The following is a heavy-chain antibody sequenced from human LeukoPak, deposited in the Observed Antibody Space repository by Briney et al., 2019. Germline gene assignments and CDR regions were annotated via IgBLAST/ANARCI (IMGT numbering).Heavy chain of an antibody. D-gene: IGHD6-19*01. CDR1: VCTLPRQY. J-gene: IGHJ4*02. CDR2: INPSGGST. CDR3: AGDPPYSSVARRFDY. Sequence: ASVKVSCKASVCTLPRQYMLWVLHPPGQGLEWMGIINPSGGSTSYAQKFQGRVTMTRVTSPSTVYMELSILRSEDTAVHPGAGDPPYSSVARRFDYWGQGTLVTVSS. V-gene: IGHV1-46*01.